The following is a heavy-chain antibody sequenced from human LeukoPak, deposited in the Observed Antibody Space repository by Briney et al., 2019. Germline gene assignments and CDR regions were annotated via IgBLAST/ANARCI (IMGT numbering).Heavy chain of an antibody. V-gene: IGHV1-2*02. J-gene: IGHJ4*02. CDR2: INPNSGDT. CDR3: AGEYCSGGSCRQGFDY. Sequence: ASVKVSCKASGYTFTDYYMHWARQAPGQRLEWMGWINPNSGDTNHAQNFQGRVTLTRDTSISSAYMELSSLRSDDSAVYYCAGEYCSGGSCRQGFDYWGQGTLVTVSS. CDR1: GYTFTDYY. D-gene: IGHD2-15*01.